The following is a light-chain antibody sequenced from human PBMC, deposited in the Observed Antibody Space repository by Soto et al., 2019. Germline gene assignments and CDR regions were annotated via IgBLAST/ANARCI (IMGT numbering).Light chain of an antibody. CDR3: QQYGFSPIS. V-gene: IGKV3-20*01. J-gene: IGKJ5*01. CDR1: QSVSSSY. Sequence: EIVLTQSPGTLSLSPGERATLSCRASQSVSSSYLAWYQQKPGQAPRLLIYGASSRATGIPDRFSGSGSGTDFTLTISRLEPEDFAVYSCQQYGFSPISFGQGTRLGIK. CDR2: GAS.